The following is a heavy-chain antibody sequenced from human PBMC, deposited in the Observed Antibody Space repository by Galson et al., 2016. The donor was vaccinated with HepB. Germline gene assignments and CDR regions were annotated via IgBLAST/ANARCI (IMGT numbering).Heavy chain of an antibody. Sequence: SLRLSCAASAFTFRNYGMHWVRQAPGKGLEWLAVIASDGGLKFYADSVKGRFFISRDNSKNTLYLQMTGLRAEDTAVYYCARHLSGDDLLTGYYLGQAFDIWGQGTMVTASS. CDR3: ARHLSGDDLLTGYYLGQAFDI. CDR2: IASDGGLK. J-gene: IGHJ3*02. V-gene: IGHV3-30*03. D-gene: IGHD3-9*01. CDR1: AFTFRNYG.